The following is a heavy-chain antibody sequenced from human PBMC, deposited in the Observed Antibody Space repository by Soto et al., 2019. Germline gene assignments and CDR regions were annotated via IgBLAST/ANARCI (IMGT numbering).Heavy chain of an antibody. Sequence: GGSLRLSCAASGFTFSSYAMSWVRQAPGKGLEWVSAISGSGGSTYYADSVKGRFTISRDNSKNTLYLQMNSLRAEDTAVYYCAKGKVVVVPAARYYFDYWGQGTLVTVYS. J-gene: IGHJ4*02. CDR1: GFTFSSYA. CDR2: ISGSGGST. V-gene: IGHV3-23*01. D-gene: IGHD2-2*01. CDR3: AKGKVVVVPAARYYFDY.